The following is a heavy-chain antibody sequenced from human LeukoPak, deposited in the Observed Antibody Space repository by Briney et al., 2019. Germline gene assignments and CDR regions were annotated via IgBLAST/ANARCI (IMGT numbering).Heavy chain of an antibody. CDR2: IGSSSSYI. V-gene: IGHV3-21*01. D-gene: IGHD3-10*01. Sequence: GGSLRLSCAASGFTFSPYGMNWVRQAPGKGLEWVSSIGSSSSYIYYADSVKGRFTISRDNAKNSLYLQMNSLRAEDTAVYYCASSNYGSGSYYPLPNWFDPWGQGTLVTVSS. CDR3: ASSNYGSGSYYPLPNWFDP. J-gene: IGHJ5*02. CDR1: GFTFSPYG.